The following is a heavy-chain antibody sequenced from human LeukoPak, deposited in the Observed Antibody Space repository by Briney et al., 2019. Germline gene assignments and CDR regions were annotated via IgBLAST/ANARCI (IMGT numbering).Heavy chain of an antibody. CDR2: ISWNSGSI. V-gene: IGHV3-9*01. Sequence: GRSLRLSCAASGFTFDDYAMHWVRQAPGKGLEWVSGISWNSGSIGYADSVKGRFTISRDNAKNSLYLQMNSLRAEDTALYYCAKDRSRGPGRRSFDWFDPWGQGTLVTVSS. D-gene: IGHD3-10*01. CDR3: AKDRSRGPGRRSFDWFDP. CDR1: GFTFDDYA. J-gene: IGHJ5*02.